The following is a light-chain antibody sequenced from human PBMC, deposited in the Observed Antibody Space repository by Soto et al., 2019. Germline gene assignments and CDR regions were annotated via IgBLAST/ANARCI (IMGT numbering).Light chain of an antibody. CDR2: GAS. CDR1: QSVSSNY. J-gene: IGKJ3*01. CDR3: QQYGRSSFK. Sequence: EIVMTQSPGTLSLSPGEAATLSCRASQSVSSNYVAWFHQKPGQAPRLLIYGASSRATGVPDRFSASGSGTDFTLTISRLEPEDFAVYYCQQYGRSSFKFGPGTKVDIK. V-gene: IGKV3-20*01.